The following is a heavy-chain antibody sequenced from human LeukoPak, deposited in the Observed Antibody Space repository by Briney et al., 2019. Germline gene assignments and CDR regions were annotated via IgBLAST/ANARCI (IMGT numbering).Heavy chain of an antibody. CDR1: GYTFTSYY. V-gene: IGHV1-46*01. Sequence: ASVKVSCKTSGYTFTSYYMHWVRQAPGQGLEWMGIINPSGGSTSYAQKFQGRVTMTRDTSTSTVYMELSSLRSEDTAMYYCARDLSGGKYYLDYWGQGTLVTVSS. D-gene: IGHD4-23*01. J-gene: IGHJ4*02. CDR3: ARDLSGGKYYLDY. CDR2: INPSGGST.